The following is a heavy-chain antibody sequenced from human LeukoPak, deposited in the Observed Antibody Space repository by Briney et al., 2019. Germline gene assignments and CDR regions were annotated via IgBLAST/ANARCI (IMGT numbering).Heavy chain of an antibody. Sequence: SSETLSLTCAVYGGSFSGYYWSWIRQPPGKGLEWIGEINHSGSTNYNPSLKSRVTISVDTSKNQFSLKLSSVTAAATAGYYCGKGRGPPLWFGPKYNWFDPWGQGTLVTVSS. CDR3: GKGRGPPLWFGPKYNWFDP. V-gene: IGHV4-34*01. CDR1: GGSFSGYY. J-gene: IGHJ5*02. CDR2: INHSGST. D-gene: IGHD3-10*01.